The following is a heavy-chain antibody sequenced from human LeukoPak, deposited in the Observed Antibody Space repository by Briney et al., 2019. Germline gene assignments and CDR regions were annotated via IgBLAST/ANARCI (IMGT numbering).Heavy chain of an antibody. CDR1: GCSISSYY. V-gene: IGHV4-59*01. CDR3: AREGDIAATSLPDSGSYGFDY. D-gene: IGHD5-12*01. J-gene: IGHJ4*02. CDR2: IYYSGST. Sequence: SETLSLTCTVSGCSISSYYWSWIRQPPGKGLEWIGYIYYSGSTNYNPSLKSRVTISVDTSKNQFSLKLSSVTAADTAVYYCAREGDIAATSLPDSGSYGFDYWGQGTLVTVSS.